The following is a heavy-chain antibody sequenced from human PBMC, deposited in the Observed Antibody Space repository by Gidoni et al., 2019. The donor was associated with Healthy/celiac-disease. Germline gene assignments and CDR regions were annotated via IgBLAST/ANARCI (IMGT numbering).Heavy chain of an antibody. D-gene: IGHD3-3*01. J-gene: IGHJ6*02. CDR3: ARQGTIYDFWSGYLNDYYYYGMDV. V-gene: IGHV3-21*01. Sequence: EVQLVESGGGLVKPGGSLRLSCAASGFTFSSYSMNWVRQAPGKGLEWVSSISSSSSYIYYADSVKGRFTISRDNAKNSLYLQMNSLRAEDTAVYYCARQGTIYDFWSGYLNDYYYYGMDVWGQGTTVTVSS. CDR1: GFTFSSYS. CDR2: ISSSSSYI.